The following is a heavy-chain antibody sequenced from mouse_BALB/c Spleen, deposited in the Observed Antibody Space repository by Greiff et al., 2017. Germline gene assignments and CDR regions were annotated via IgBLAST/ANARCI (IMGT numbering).Heavy chain of an antibody. J-gene: IGHJ4*01. CDR3: ARGGYGYDRGYAMDY. V-gene: IGHV5-4*02. Sequence: EVQGVESGGGLVKPGGSLKLSCAASGFTFSDYYMYWVRQTPEKRLEWVATISDGGSYTYYPDSVKGRFTISRDNAKNNLYLQMSSLKSEDTAMYYCARGGYGYDRGYAMDYWGQGTSVTVSS. CDR1: GFTFSDYY. CDR2: ISDGGSYT. D-gene: IGHD2-2*01.